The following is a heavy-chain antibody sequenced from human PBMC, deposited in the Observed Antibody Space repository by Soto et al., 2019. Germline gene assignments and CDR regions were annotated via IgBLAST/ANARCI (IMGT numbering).Heavy chain of an antibody. CDR3: ASRSSGWYFDY. J-gene: IGHJ4*02. Sequence: GGSLRLSCTASGFNFRTYAMTWVRQAPGKGLEWVSVISGGGGSIFYAASLKGRFTISRDNSKNTLYLQMNSLRAEDTAVYYCASRSSGWYFDYWGQGTLVTVSS. D-gene: IGHD6-19*01. CDR2: ISGGGGSI. V-gene: IGHV3-23*01. CDR1: GFNFRTYA.